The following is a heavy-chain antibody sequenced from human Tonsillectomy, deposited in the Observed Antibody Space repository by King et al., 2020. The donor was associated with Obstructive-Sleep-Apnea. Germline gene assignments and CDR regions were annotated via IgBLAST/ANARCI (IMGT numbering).Heavy chain of an antibody. V-gene: IGHV1-8*01. Sequence: QLVQSGAEVKKPGASVKVSCKASGFTFTGYDINWVRQATGQGLEWMGCMNPNIGNTGYAHKLQCRVTMTRNNSISTADMELSSLRSEDTAVYYCARASRGAFDIWGQGTMVTVSS. J-gene: IGHJ3*02. CDR2: MNPNIGNT. CDR1: GFTFTGYD. D-gene: IGHD3-10*01. CDR3: ARASRGAFDI.